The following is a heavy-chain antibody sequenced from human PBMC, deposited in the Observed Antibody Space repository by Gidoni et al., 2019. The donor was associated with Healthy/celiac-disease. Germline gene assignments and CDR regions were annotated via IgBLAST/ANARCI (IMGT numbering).Heavy chain of an antibody. V-gene: IGHV3-30*18. D-gene: IGHD3-10*01. CDR3: AKGGNPWFGEFPGNYFEY. J-gene: IGHJ4*02. Sequence: PGRSLRLSCAASGFTLSSYGMHWVRQAPGKGLEWVAVISYDGSNKYDADSVKGRFTISRDNSKNTLYLQMNGLRAEDTAVYYCAKGGNPWFGEFPGNYFEYWGQGNRVTVSS. CDR2: ISYDGSNK. CDR1: GFTLSSYG.